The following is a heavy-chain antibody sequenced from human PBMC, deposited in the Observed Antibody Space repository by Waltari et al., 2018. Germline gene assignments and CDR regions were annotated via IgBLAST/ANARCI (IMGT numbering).Heavy chain of an antibody. J-gene: IGHJ1*01. V-gene: IGHV4-30-4*08. CDR2: FYYTGST. D-gene: IGHD4-17*01. CDR1: GDSITSVDYS. CDR3: ARDDYGDYSGRFFQH. Sequence: QVQLQESGPGLVKPSQTLSLSCTVPGDSITSVDYSWSWIRQPPGKGLEWIGNFYYTGSTYYNPSLESRVSISVDTSNKQFSLKLRSVTAADTAIYFCARDDYGDYSGRFFQHWGQGALVTVSS.